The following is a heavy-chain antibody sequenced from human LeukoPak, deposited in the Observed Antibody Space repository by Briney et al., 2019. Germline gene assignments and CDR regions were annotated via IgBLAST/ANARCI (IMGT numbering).Heavy chain of an antibody. CDR2: IYYSGST. J-gene: IGHJ5*02. Sequence: SETLSLTCTVSGGSISSSSYYWGWIRQPPGKGLEWIGSIYYSGSTYYNPSLKSRVTISVDTSKNQFSLKLSSVTAADTAVYYCARLYYDILTGYGTVGWFDPWGQGTLVTVSS. CDR3: ARLYYDILTGYGTVGWFDP. D-gene: IGHD3-9*01. V-gene: IGHV4-39*01. CDR1: GGSISSSSYY.